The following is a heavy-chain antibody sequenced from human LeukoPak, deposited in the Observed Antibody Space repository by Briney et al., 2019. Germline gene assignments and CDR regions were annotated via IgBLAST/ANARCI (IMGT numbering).Heavy chain of an antibody. D-gene: IGHD3-22*01. CDR2: IYYSGST. Sequence: SETLSLTCTVSGGSISSYYWSWIRQPPGKGLEWIGYIYYSGSTNYNPSLKSRVTISVDTSKNQFSLKLSSVTAAGTAVYYCARHITYYYDSSGYSALDYWGQGTLVTVSS. CDR1: GGSISSYY. J-gene: IGHJ4*02. CDR3: ARHITYYYDSSGYSALDY. V-gene: IGHV4-59*01.